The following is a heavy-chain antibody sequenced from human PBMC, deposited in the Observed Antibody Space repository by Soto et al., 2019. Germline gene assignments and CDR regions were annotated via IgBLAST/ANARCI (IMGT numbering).Heavy chain of an antibody. CDR3: ARATFGPGSYYAPTNYYYYGMDV. J-gene: IGHJ6*02. Sequence: SVKVSCKASGGTFSSYAISWVRQAPGQGLEWMGGIIPIFGTANYAQKFQGRVTITADESTSTAYMELSSLRSEDTTVYYCARATFGPGSYYAPTNYYYYGMDVWGQGTTVTVSS. CDR2: IIPIFGTA. V-gene: IGHV1-69*13. D-gene: IGHD3-10*01. CDR1: GGTFSSYA.